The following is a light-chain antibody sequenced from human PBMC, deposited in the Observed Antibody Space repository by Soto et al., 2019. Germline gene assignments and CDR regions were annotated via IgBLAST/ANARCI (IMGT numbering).Light chain of an antibody. Sequence: QSVLTQSSSASASLGSSVKLTCTLSSGHSSYIIAWHQQQPGKAPRYLMKLEGSGSYNKGSGVPDRFSGSSSGADRYLTISTLLFDDAADYYCEPWSSNTLTGVFGGGNKVTVL. CDR2: LEGSGSY. J-gene: IGLJ3*02. V-gene: IGLV4-60*02. CDR3: EPWSSNTLTGV. CDR1: SGHSSYI.